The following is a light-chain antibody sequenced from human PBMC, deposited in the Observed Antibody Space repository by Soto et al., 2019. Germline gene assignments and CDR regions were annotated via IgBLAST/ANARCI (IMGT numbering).Light chain of an antibody. CDR1: QSVSIN. CDR2: DAS. V-gene: IGKV3-11*01. J-gene: IGKJ3*01. Sequence: EIFLTQSTATLCLPPGERPTLSCRASQSVSINLAWYQQKPGQAPRLLIYDASNRATGIPARFSGSGSVTDFTLTISSLEPEDFAVYYCQQRSKWATFGPGTKVDIK. CDR3: QQRSKWAT.